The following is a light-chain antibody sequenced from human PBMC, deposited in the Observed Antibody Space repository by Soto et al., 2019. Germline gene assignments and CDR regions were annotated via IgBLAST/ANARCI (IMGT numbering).Light chain of an antibody. CDR1: SSNIGSNY. CDR3: AAWDDSLSGRS. V-gene: IGLV1-47*01. J-gene: IGLJ7*01. CDR2: RNN. Sequence: QSVLTQPPSASGTPGQRVTISCFGSSSNIGSNYVYWYQQLPGTAPKLLIYRNNQRPSGVPDRFSGSKSGTSASLAISGLRSEDEADYYCAAWDDSLSGRSFGGGTQLTVL.